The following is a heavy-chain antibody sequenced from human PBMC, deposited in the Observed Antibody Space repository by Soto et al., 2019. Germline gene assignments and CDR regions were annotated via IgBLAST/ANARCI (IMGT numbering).Heavy chain of an antibody. Sequence: PXESLKISYKGSVYSFATYWIGWVRQIPGKGLEWMGLIFPGDSETTYSPSFQGHVSISADTSISTAYLQWDSLKTSDSAIYYCARQGPGSYWGQGTQVTVS. CDR3: ARQGPGSY. J-gene: IGHJ4*02. CDR1: VYSFATYW. D-gene: IGHD2-15*01. CDR2: IFPGDSET. V-gene: IGHV5-51*01.